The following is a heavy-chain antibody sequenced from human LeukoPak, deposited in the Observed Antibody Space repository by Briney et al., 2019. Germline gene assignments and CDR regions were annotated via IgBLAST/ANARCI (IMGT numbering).Heavy chain of an antibody. Sequence: ASVKVSCKASGYTFVDYYLYWVRQAPGQGLEWMGWLNPRSGATNYAQKFQARVTMTRDTSINTAYMELSRLRSDDTAVYYCARDHRRGSTGYDMPADWGQGTLVTVSS. CDR2: LNPRSGAT. V-gene: IGHV1-2*02. D-gene: IGHD5-12*01. CDR3: ARDHRRGSTGYDMPAD. J-gene: IGHJ4*02. CDR1: GYTFVDYY.